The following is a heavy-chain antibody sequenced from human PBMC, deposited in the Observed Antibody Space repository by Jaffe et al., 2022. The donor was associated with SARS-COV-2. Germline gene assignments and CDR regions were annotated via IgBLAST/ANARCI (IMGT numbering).Heavy chain of an antibody. CDR3: ARTAFKVGATQYFDY. V-gene: IGHV3-30*04. J-gene: IGHJ4*02. CDR1: GFTFSSYA. D-gene: IGHD1-26*01. CDR2: ISYDGSNK. Sequence: QVQLVESGGGVVQPGRSLRLSCAASGFTFSSYAMHWVRQAPGKGLEWVAVISYDGSNKYYADSVKGRFTISRDNSKNTLYLQMNSLRAEDTAVYYCARTAFKVGATQYFDYWGQGTLVTVSS.